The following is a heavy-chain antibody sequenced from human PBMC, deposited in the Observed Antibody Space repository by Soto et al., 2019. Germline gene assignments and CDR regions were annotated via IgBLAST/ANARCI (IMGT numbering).Heavy chain of an antibody. Sequence: SETLSLTCTVSGGSISSGGYYWSWIRQHPGKGLEWIGYIYYSGSTYYNPSLKSRVTISVDTSKNQFSLKLSSVTAADTAVYYCARVRGLGGLGQYYFDYWGQGTLVTVSS. CDR3: ARVRGLGGLGQYYFDY. CDR1: GGSISSGGYY. CDR2: IYYSGST. V-gene: IGHV4-31*03. D-gene: IGHD3-16*01. J-gene: IGHJ4*02.